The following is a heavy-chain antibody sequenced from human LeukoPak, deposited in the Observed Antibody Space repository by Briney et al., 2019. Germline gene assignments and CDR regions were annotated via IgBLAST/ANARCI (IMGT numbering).Heavy chain of an antibody. J-gene: IGHJ4*02. CDR2: IIPILGIA. V-gene: IGHV1-69*02. CDR3: AINWND. Sequence: SVKVSCKASGGAFNSYTITWVRQAPGQGLKLMGRIIPILGIANYAQKFQRRVTITADKSTSTAYMELSSLRSEDTAVYYCAINWNDWGQGTLVTVSS. CDR1: GGAFNSYT. D-gene: IGHD1-1*01.